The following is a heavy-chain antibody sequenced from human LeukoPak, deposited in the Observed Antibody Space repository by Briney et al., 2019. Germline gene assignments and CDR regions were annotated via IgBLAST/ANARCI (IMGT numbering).Heavy chain of an antibody. D-gene: IGHD3-10*01. J-gene: IGHJ4*02. CDR1: GFTFSSYW. CDR3: ARTYGSGSLDY. CDR2: IKQDGSEK. Sequence: GGSLRLSCAAPGFTFSSYWMSWVCQAPGKGLEWVANIKQDGSEKYYVDSVKGRFTISRDNAKNSLYLQMNSLRAEDTAVYYCARTYGSGSLDYWGQGTLVTVSS. V-gene: IGHV3-7*03.